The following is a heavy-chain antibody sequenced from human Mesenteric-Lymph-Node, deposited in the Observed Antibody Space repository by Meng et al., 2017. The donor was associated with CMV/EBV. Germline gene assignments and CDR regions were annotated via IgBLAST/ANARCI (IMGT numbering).Heavy chain of an antibody. CDR1: GCSISSSSYY. J-gene: IGHJ4*02. CDR2: IYYSGST. V-gene: IGHV4-39*01. CDR3: ARLAVAGNIVY. D-gene: IGHD6-19*01. Sequence: CTFSGCSISSSSYYWGWIRQPPGKGLEWIGSIYYSGSTYYNPSLKSRVTISVDTSKNQFSLKLSSVTAADTAVYYCARLAVAGNIVYWGQGTLVTVSS.